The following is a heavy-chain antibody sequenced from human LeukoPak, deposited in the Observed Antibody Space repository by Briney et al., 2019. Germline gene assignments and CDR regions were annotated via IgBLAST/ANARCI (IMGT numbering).Heavy chain of an antibody. CDR1: GYAFSTYV. CDR2: IHGGNGYA. Sequence: GASVKVSCNAFGYAFSTYVMQWLRQAPGQRLEWMGGIHGGNGYAKYSQNLQGRVTFTRDTSANTAYMELMSLRPEDTAVYYCATDDYTDIPFHLDYWGQGTLVTVSS. J-gene: IGHJ4*02. D-gene: IGHD5-18*01. V-gene: IGHV1-3*01. CDR3: ATDDYTDIPFHLDY.